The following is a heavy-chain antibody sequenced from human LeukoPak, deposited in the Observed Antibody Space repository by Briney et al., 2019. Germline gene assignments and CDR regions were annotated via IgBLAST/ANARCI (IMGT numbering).Heavy chain of an antibody. CDR3: ARSLDSSGYTGGY. V-gene: IGHV4-59*01. J-gene: IGHJ4*02. CDR1: GGSISSYY. D-gene: IGHD3-22*01. Sequence: SETLSLTCTVSGGSISSYYWSWLRQPPGKGLEWIGYIYYSGSTNYNPSLKSRVTISVDTSKNQFSLKLSSVTAADTAVYYCARSLDSSGYTGGYWGQGTLVTVSS. CDR2: IYYSGST.